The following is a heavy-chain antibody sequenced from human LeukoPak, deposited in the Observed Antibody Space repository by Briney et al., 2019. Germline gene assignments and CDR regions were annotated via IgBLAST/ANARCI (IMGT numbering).Heavy chain of an antibody. CDR3: ASEGTTGTTWGPDY. CDR1: RFTLNTYW. Sequence: GGSLRLSCAASRFTLNTYWMHWFRQAPGKGLVWVSRIDSDGNSTAYADSVKGRFTISRDNAKNTLYLQMNSLRAEDTAVYYCASEGTTGTTWGPDYWGQGTLVTVSS. D-gene: IGHD1-1*01. J-gene: IGHJ4*02. V-gene: IGHV3-74*01. CDR2: IDSDGNST.